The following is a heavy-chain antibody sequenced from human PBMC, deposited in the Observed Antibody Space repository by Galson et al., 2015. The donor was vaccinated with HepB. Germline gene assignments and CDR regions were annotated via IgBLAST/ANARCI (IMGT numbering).Heavy chain of an antibody. CDR2: INANNGGT. CDR1: GDTFTSFF. D-gene: IGHD6-19*01. J-gene: IGHJ4*02. V-gene: IGHV1-2*06. Sequence: SVKVSCKASGDTFTSFFLHWVRQAPGQGPEWMGRINANNGGTNYAQKFQGRVTMTRDTSISTVYMELSSLTSDDTAVYYCARARHTANGWYGYWGQGTRVTVSS. CDR3: ARARHTANGWYGY.